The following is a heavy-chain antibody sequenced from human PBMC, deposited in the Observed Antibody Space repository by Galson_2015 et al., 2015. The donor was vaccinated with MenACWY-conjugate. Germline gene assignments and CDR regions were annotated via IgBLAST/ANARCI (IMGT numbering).Heavy chain of an antibody. CDR1: GYGFTGYW. D-gene: IGHD2-2*01. CDR2: MDTCDPYT. V-gene: IGHV5-10-1*01. CDR3: ARHFYSVVPADNWFDP. Sequence: QTGAEVKNPGEYLWISCKGCGYGFTGYWCSWVCRRRGGGLEWMRRMDTCDPYTNYRPSFQGHVTISADKSSSPAYLQLSSLKASDTAMYYCARHFYSVVPADNWFDPWVQGTLVTVSS. J-gene: IGHJ5*02.